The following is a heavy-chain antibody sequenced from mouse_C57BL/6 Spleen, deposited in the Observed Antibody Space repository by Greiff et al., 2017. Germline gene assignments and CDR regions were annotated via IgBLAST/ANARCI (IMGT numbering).Heavy chain of an antibody. Sequence: QVQLQQPGAELVKPGASVKMSCKASGYTFTSYWITWVKQRPGQGLEWIGDIYPGSGSTNYNEKFKSKATLTVDTSSSTAYMQLSSLTSEDSAVYYCARDYSNYERVFDYWGQGTTLTVSS. V-gene: IGHV1-55*01. CDR1: GYTFTSYW. CDR3: ARDYSNYERVFDY. D-gene: IGHD2-5*01. CDR2: IYPGSGST. J-gene: IGHJ2*01.